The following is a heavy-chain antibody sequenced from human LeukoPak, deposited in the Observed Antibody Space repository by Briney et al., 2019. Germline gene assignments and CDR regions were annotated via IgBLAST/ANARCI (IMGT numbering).Heavy chain of an antibody. CDR2: IIPIFGTA. V-gene: IGHV1-69*06. D-gene: IGHD6-6*01. J-gene: IGHJ6*03. CDR3: AREKRYSSSSLFDYYYYMDV. Sequence: ASVKVSCKASGGTFSSYAISWVRQAPGQGLEWMGGIIPIFGTANYAQKFQGRVTITGDKSTSTAYMELSSLRSEDTAVYYCAREKRYSSSSLFDYYYYMDVWGKGTTVRVSS. CDR1: GGTFSSYA.